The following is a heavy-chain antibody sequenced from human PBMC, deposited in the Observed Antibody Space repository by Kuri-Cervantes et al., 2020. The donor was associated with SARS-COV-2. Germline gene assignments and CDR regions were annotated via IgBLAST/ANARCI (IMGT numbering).Heavy chain of an antibody. V-gene: IGHV1-69*06. Sequence: SVKVSCKASGGYSNNYVITWVRQAPGQGLEWMGGTMRLFGSANYARQFQGRVTITADKSTTTVYMEMSALRSDDTAVYYCASKASCGGDCYAFDSWGQGALVTVSS. J-gene: IGHJ4*02. D-gene: IGHD2-21*02. CDR2: TMRLFGSA. CDR1: GGYSNNYV. CDR3: ASKASCGGDCYAFDS.